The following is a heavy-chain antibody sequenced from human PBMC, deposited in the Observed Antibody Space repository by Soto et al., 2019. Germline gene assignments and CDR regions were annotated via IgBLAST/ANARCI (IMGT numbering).Heavy chain of an antibody. Sequence: QVQLQQWGAGLLKPSETLSLTCAVYGGSFSGYYWSWIRQPPGKGLEWIGEINHSGSTNYNPSLNSRVTISVDTSKNQFSLRLSSVTAADTAVYYCARDGRGGFDYLGQGTLVTVSS. J-gene: IGHJ4*02. CDR2: INHSGST. CDR1: GGSFSGYY. CDR3: ARDGRGGFDY. D-gene: IGHD3-10*01. V-gene: IGHV4-34*01.